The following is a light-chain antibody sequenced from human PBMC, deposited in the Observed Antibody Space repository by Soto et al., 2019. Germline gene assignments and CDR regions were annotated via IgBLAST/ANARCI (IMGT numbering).Light chain of an antibody. CDR1: QSVFYSTNNKTY. J-gene: IGKJ2*03. CDR2: WAS. Sequence: DVVMTQSPDSLAVSLGERATINCKSSQSVFYSTNNKTYLAWYQHKSGQPPKLLIYWASVREFGVPDRFSGSGSGTRFSLTISSLQAEDVAVYYCHQYYSTPYSFGQGTYQEI. V-gene: IGKV4-1*01. CDR3: HQYYSTPYS.